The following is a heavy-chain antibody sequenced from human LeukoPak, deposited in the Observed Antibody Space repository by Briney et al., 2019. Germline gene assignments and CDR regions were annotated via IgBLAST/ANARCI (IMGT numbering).Heavy chain of an antibody. V-gene: IGHV3-30*02. CDR3: AKDLTYDTTGFDY. CDR2: IRYDGSEK. J-gene: IGHJ4*02. CDR1: GFTFSSYG. Sequence: GGSLRLSCAASGFTFSSYGMHWVRQAPGKGLDWVAFIRYDGSEKDYADSVKGRFTTSRDNSKNTVYLEMNSLRAEDTAVYYCAKDLTYDTTGFDYWGQGTLVTVSS. D-gene: IGHD3-22*01.